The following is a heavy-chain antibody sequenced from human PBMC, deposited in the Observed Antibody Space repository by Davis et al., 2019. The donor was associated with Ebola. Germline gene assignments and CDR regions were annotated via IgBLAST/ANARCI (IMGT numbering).Heavy chain of an antibody. CDR2: IYHSGTT. CDR3: ARDYYDSNGYLYYFDS. CDR1: GDSISSRNW. J-gene: IGHJ4*02. D-gene: IGHD3-22*01. V-gene: IGHV4-4*02. Sequence: SETLSLTCAVSGDSISSRNWWSWVRQSPGKGLEWIGEIYHSGTTNYNPSLKSRVTISVDMSKNQFSLRLTSVTAADTAMYYCARDYYDSNGYLYYFDSWGQGTLVTVSS.